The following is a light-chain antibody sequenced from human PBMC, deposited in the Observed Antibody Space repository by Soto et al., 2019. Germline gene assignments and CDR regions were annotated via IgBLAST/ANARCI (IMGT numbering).Light chain of an antibody. CDR3: MQFAHFPRT. CDR1: QSLVYSDGNTY. J-gene: IGKJ1*01. Sequence: VLTQTPLSSPVTLGQPASISCRSSQSLVYSDGNTYLSWLQQRPGQPPRLLIYQISNRFSGVPDRFSGSGAGTDFTLKISGVEAEHVGIYCMQFAHFPRTFGQGTKLEI. V-gene: IGKV2-24*01. CDR2: QIS.